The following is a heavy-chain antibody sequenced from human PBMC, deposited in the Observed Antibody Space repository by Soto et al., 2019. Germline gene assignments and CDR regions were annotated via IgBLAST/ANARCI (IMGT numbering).Heavy chain of an antibody. J-gene: IGHJ4*02. CDR1: GGSISSYY. Sequence: SETLSLTCTVSGGSISSYYWSWIRQPPGKGLEWIGHIYYSGSTNYNPSLKSRVTISVDTSKNQFSLKLSSVTAADTAVYYCARRGMAAAGTTFDYWGQGTLVTVSS. CDR2: IYYSGST. D-gene: IGHD6-13*01. V-gene: IGHV4-59*08. CDR3: ARRGMAAAGTTFDY.